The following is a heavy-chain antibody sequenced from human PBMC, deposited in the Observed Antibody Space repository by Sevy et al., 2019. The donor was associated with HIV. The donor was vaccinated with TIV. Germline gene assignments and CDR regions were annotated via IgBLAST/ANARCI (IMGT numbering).Heavy chain of an antibody. J-gene: IGHJ4*02. CDR1: GGSISSSSYY. V-gene: IGHV4-39*01. Sequence: SETLSLTCTVSGGSISSSSYYWGWIRQPPGKGLEWIGSIYYSGSTYYNPSLKSRVTISVDTSKNQFSLKLSSVTAADTAVYYCVSGGTGYWGQGTLVTVSS. CDR3: VSGGTGY. CDR2: IYYSGST. D-gene: IGHD3-16*01.